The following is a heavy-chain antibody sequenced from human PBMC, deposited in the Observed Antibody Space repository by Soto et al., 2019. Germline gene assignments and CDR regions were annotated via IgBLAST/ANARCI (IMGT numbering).Heavy chain of an antibody. CDR1: GGSMSSSNW. Sequence: PSETLSLTCTVSGGSMSSSNWWNWVRQPPGKGLEWIGETHHSGRTNYNPSLKSRVTISVDKSKNHFSLKLSSVTVADTAVYYCARSEATVLGYWGQGTLVTVSS. J-gene: IGHJ4*02. CDR2: THHSGRT. CDR3: ARSEATVLGY. D-gene: IGHD4-17*01. V-gene: IGHV4-4*02.